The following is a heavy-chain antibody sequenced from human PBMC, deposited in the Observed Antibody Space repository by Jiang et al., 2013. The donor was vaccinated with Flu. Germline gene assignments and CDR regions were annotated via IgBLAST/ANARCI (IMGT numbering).Heavy chain of an antibody. V-gene: IGHV3-23*01. D-gene: IGHD6-13*01. CDR2: LSGSGGSP. Sequence: SGGGLVQPGGSLRLSCAASGLTFTKTAMSWVRQAPGRGLEWVSALSGSGGSPYYADSVKGRFTISRDNSKNTLYLQMNSLRAEDTAVYYCATRLDGSSWYLQYWGQGTLVTVSS. CDR1: GLTFTKTA. CDR3: ATRLDGSSWYLQY. J-gene: IGHJ1*01.